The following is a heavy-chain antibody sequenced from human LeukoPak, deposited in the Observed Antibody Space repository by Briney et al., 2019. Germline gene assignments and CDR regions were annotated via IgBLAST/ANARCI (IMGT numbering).Heavy chain of an antibody. CDR3: AKVLGIVATIGYFDY. D-gene: IGHD5-12*01. CDR2: ISGSGGST. V-gene: IGHV3-23*01. CDR1: GFTFSSYA. Sequence: PGGSLRLSCAASGFTFSSYAMSWVRQAPGKGLEWVSAISGSGGSTYYADSEKGRFTISRDNSKNTLYLQMNSLRAEDTAVYYCAKVLGIVATIGYFDYWGQGTLVTVSS. J-gene: IGHJ4*02.